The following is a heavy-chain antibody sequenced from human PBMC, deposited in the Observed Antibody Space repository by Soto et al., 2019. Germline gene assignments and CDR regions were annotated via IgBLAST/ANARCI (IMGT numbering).Heavy chain of an antibody. CDR2: IWYDGSNK. J-gene: IGHJ6*02. V-gene: IGHV3-33*01. CDR1: GFTFSSYG. Sequence: QVQLVESGGGVVQPGRSLRLSCAASGFTFSSYGRHWVRQAPGKGLEWVAVIWYDGSNKYYADSVKGRFTISRDNSKKTLYQQMNSLRAEDTAVDYCARDGGYDSSGYYSRDYGMDVWGQGTTVTVSS. CDR3: ARDGGYDSSGYYSRDYGMDV. D-gene: IGHD3-22*01.